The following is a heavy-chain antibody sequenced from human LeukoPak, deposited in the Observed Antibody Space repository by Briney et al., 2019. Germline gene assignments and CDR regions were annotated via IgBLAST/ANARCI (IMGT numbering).Heavy chain of an antibody. CDR3: AKVSGCYSLGSRDYFDY. J-gene: IGHJ4*02. CDR2: ISGSGGST. V-gene: IGHV3-23*01. D-gene: IGHD2-15*01. CDR1: GFTFSSYA. Sequence: PGGSLRLSCAASGFTFSSYAMSWVRQAPGKGLEWVSAISGSGGSTYYADSVKGRFTISRDNSKNTLYLQMNSLRAEDTAVYYCAKVSGCYSLGSRDYFDYWGQGTLVTVSS.